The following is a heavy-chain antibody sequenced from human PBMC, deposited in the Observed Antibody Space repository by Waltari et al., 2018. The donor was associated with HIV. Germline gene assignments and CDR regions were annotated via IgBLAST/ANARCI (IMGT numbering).Heavy chain of an antibody. CDR1: GFNFDDYA. Sequence: EVQLVESGGGLVQPGRSLRLSCAASGFNFDDYAMHWVRQAPGKGLEGVSGISWNRGSIGYADSVKGRFTISRDNAKNSLYLQMNSLRAEDTALYYCAKGTAEYYGSGRLGVWGQGTTVTVSS. D-gene: IGHD3-10*01. J-gene: IGHJ6*02. V-gene: IGHV3-9*01. CDR2: ISWNRGSI. CDR3: AKGTAEYYGSGRLGV.